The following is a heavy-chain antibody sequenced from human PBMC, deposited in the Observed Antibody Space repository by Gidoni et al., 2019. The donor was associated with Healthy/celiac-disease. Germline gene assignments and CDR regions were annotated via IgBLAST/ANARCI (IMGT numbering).Heavy chain of an antibody. CDR1: GGSFSSGDYY. CDR2: IYYSGST. V-gene: IGHV4-30-4*01. CDR3: ARIDYGDYYFDY. J-gene: IGHJ4*02. Sequence: QVQLQESGPGLVKPSHTLSLTCTDSGGSFSSGDYYWSWIRQPPGKGLEWFGYIYYSGSTYYNPSLKSRVTISVDTSKNQFSLKLSSVTAADTAVYYCARIDYGDYYFDYWGQGTLVTVSS. D-gene: IGHD4-17*01.